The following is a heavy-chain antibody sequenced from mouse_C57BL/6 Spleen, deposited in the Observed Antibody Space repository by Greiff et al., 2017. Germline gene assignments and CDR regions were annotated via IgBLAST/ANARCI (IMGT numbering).Heavy chain of an antibody. CDR2: ISNGGGST. D-gene: IGHD1-1*02. Sequence: EVKLVESGGGLVQPGGSLKLSCAASGFTFSDYYMYWVRQTPEKRLEWVAYISNGGGSTYYPDTVKGRFTISRDNAKNTLYLQMSRLKSEDTAMYYCARHRYGLFDYWGKGTTLTVSS. CDR1: GFTFSDYY. V-gene: IGHV5-12*01. CDR3: ARHRYGLFDY. J-gene: IGHJ2*01.